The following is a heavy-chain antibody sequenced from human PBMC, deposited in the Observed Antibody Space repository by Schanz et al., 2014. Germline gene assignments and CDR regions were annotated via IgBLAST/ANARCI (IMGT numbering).Heavy chain of an antibody. J-gene: IGHJ5*02. CDR1: GGTFSSYT. CDR2: IIPILGIA. D-gene: IGHD7-27*01. V-gene: IGHV1-69*02. Sequence: QVQLVQSGAEVKKPGSSVKVSCKASGGTFSSYTISWVRQAPGQGLEWMGRIIPILGIANYAQKFQGRVTFTADKATSTAYMELSSLKSEDTAVYYCARGPLGPSPWGQGTLLTVSS. CDR3: ARGPLGPSP.